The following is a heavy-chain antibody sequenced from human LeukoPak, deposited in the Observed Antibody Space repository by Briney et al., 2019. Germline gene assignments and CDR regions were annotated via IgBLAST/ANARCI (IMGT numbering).Heavy chain of an antibody. CDR3: ARDTSHYDLLTGSRDFYSGVDV. J-gene: IGHJ6*02. CDR1: GYTFIDYH. D-gene: IGHD3-9*01. CDR2: INANSGGT. Sequence: ASVNVSCKASGYTFIDYHSHWVRQAPGQGLEWMGWINANSGGTKYAQKFQGRVTMTSDTSISPAYMELTRLRSDDTAVYYCARDTSHYDLLTGSRDFYSGVDVWGQGTTVSVSS. V-gene: IGHV1-2*02.